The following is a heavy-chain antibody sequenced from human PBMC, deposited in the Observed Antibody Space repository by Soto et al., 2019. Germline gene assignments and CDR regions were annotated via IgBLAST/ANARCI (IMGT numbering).Heavy chain of an antibody. D-gene: IGHD2-15*01. CDR1: GYTFTSYA. Sequence: ASVKVSCKASGYTFTSYAMHWVRQAPGQRLEWMGWINAGNGNTRYSQKFQGRFTISRDNSKNTLYLQMDSLRAEDTAVYYCARYCSGGGSCYSFSFDYWGRGTLVTVSS. CDR3: ARYCSGGGSCYSFSFDY. J-gene: IGHJ4*02. V-gene: IGHV1-3*01. CDR2: INAGNGNT.